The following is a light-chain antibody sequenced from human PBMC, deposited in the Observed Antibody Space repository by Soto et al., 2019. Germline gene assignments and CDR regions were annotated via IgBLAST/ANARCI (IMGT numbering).Light chain of an antibody. CDR3: QAYDNTLSVV. CDR1: SSNIGAGYD. CDR2: GNS. V-gene: IGLV1-40*01. J-gene: IGLJ2*01. Sequence: QSVLTQPPSVSGAPGQRVTISCTGSSSNIGAGYDVHWYQQLPGTAPKLLIYGNSNRPSGVPDRFSGSKSGTSASLAITGLQAEDEADYSGQAYDNTLSVVFCGGTKLTVL.